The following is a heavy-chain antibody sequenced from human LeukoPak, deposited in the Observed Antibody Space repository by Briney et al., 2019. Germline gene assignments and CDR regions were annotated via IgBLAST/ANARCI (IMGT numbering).Heavy chain of an antibody. CDR2: IYPGDSDT. V-gene: IGHV5-51*01. CDR1: GYKFTNYW. Sequence: GESLKISCKGSGYKFTNYWIGWVRQMPGKGLEWMGIIYPGDSDTRYSPSFQGQVAFSADKSISTAYLLWSSLKASDTAMYYCAKNYYGSTAFDIWGQGTMVTVSS. CDR3: AKNYYGSTAFDI. D-gene: IGHD3-10*01. J-gene: IGHJ3*02.